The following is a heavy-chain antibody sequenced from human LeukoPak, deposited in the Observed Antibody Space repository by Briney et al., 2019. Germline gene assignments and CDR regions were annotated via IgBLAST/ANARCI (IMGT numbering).Heavy chain of an antibody. D-gene: IGHD2-21*01. CDR3: AKEYSQVKSPFPLDF. CDR1: GFTFSSYA. J-gene: IGHJ4*02. Sequence: GGSLRLSGAASGFTFSSYAMYWVRQAPGKGLEWVSSISGSGGRTYYADSVKGRFSISRDNSKDTLSLQMNSLRAEDTAVYYCAKEYSQVKSPFPLDFWAQGTLVTVSS. V-gene: IGHV3-23*01. CDR2: ISGSGGRT.